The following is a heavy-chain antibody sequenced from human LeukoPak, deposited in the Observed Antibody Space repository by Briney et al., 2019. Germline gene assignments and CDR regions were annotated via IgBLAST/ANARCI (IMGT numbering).Heavy chain of an antibody. CDR2: INPNSGGT. CDR1: GYTFTGYY. V-gene: IGHV1-2*02. D-gene: IGHD4-17*01. Sequence: ASVKVSCKASGYTFTGYYMHWVRQAPGQGLEWMGWINPNSGGTNYAQKFQGRVTMTRDTSISTAYMELSRLRSDDTAVYYCARDLAVTQIIDYWGQGTLVAVSS. J-gene: IGHJ4*02. CDR3: ARDLAVTQIIDY.